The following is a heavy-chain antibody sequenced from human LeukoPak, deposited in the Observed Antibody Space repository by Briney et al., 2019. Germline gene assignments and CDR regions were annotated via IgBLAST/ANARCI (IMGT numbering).Heavy chain of an antibody. Sequence: PGGSLRLSCAASGFTFSNYAMNWVRQAPGKGREWVSNISGSGGDTYYADSVKGRFTISRDNSKDTLFLQMNTLRVEDTAMYYCARLSSTTFSPSDLWGQGTLVTVSS. J-gene: IGHJ4*02. CDR2: ISGSGGDT. V-gene: IGHV3-23*01. CDR1: GFTFSNYA. CDR3: ARLSSTTFSPSDL. D-gene: IGHD2/OR15-2a*01.